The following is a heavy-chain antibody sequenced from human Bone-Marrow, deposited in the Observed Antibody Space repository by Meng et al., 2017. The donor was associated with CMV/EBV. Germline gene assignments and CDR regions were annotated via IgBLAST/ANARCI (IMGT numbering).Heavy chain of an antibody. J-gene: IGHJ4*02. CDR2: INIDGSGT. V-gene: IGHV3-74*01. CDR3: ANGKINAFES. Sequence: GGSLRLSCAASGFTFTDQWMHWIRQVPGKGLLCVSRINIDGSGTTYADSVNGRFTISRDNAKNTVYLQMNSLRVEDTAVYYCANGKINAFESWGQGTRVTVYS. D-gene: IGHD1-14*01. CDR1: GFTFTDQW.